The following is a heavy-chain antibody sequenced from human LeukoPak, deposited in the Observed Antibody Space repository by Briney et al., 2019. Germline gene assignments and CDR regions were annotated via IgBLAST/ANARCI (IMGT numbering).Heavy chain of an antibody. Sequence: SETLSLTCTVSGGSIRSYYWSWIRQPPGKGLEWIGYIYYSGSTNYNPSLKSRVTISVDTSKNQFSLKLSSVTAADTAVYYCATGFYSSRWYEGYWGQGTLVTVSS. CDR3: ATGFYSSRWYEGY. J-gene: IGHJ4*02. CDR1: GGSIRSYY. D-gene: IGHD6-13*01. CDR2: IYYSGST. V-gene: IGHV4-59*08.